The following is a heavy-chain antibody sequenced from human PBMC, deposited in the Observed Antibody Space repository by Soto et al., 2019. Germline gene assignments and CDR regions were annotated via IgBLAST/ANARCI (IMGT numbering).Heavy chain of an antibody. V-gene: IGHV4-38-2*01. CDR3: AGVGRGCNGVGCIRGGWFDP. J-gene: IGHJ5*02. CDR2: IHQTGGT. Sequence: SETLSLTCAVSGYSITSGYYWGWIRQPPGKGLEWTGTIHQTGGTYYNPSLKSRVSMSIDTPKNQFSLRLSSVAAADTAVHYCAGVGRGCNGVGCIRGGWFDPWGRGGLVTVS. D-gene: IGHD2-8*01. CDR1: GYSITSGYY.